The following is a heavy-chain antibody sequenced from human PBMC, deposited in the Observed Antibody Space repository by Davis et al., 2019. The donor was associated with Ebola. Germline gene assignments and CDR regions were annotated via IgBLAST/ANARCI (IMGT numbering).Heavy chain of an antibody. CDR1: GFSFSSYA. D-gene: IGHD2-2*01. CDR3: AKGPWEKVPVPIGELPVPIDY. CDR2: ISDDGNDK. J-gene: IGHJ4*02. Sequence: GESLKISCAGSGFSFSSYAIHWVRQAPGKGLVWVAVISDDGNDKYYADSVRGRFTISRDNSKDTVHLQMNSLTAEDTAVYYCAKGPWEKVPVPIGELPVPIDYWGQGTLVTVSS. V-gene: IGHV3-30-3*01.